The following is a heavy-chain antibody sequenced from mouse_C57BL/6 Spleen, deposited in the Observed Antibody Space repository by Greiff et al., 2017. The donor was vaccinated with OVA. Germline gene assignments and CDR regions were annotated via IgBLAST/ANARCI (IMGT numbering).Heavy chain of an antibody. Sequence: EVKLEESGGGLVQPGGSLKLSCAASGFTFSDYYMYWVRQTPEKRLEWVAYISNGGGSTYYPDTVKGRFTISRDNAKNTLYLQMSRLKSEDTAMYYCARGGGNYGYFDVWGTGTTVTVSS. CDR3: ARGGGNYGYFDV. J-gene: IGHJ1*03. D-gene: IGHD1-1*02. V-gene: IGHV5-12*01. CDR2: ISNGGGST. CDR1: GFTFSDYY.